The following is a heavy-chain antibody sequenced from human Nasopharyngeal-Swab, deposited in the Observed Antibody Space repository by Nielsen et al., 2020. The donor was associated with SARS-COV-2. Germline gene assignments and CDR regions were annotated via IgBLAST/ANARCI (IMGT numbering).Heavy chain of an antibody. V-gene: IGHV3-73*01. Sequence: GRSLRPSCAASGSILSASAIHWVRQASGKGLEWVGRIGDKDHNYATTYGASVQGRFTISRDDSKNTAFLQMDSLKTEDTALYYCTTDFYFDYWGQGTLVTVSS. CDR1: GSILSASA. CDR2: IGDKDHNYAT. CDR3: TTDFYFDY. J-gene: IGHJ4*02.